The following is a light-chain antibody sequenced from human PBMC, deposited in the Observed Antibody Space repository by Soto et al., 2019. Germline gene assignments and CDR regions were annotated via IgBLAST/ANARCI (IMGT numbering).Light chain of an antibody. V-gene: IGKV3D-20*02. CDR2: TAS. Sequence: EIVLTQSPGTLSLSPGEGATLSCRASQSVGKNYVAWYQQKPGQAPRLLIHTASSRATGIPDRFSGSGSGTDFTLTISSLEPEDFAVYYCQQRNNWPPITFGQGTRLEIK. CDR1: QSVGKNY. J-gene: IGKJ5*01. CDR3: QQRNNWPPIT.